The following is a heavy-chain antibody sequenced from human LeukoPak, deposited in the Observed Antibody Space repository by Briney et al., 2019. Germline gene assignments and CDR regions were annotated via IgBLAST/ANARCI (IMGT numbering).Heavy chain of an antibody. CDR2: INHSGST. CDR3: ATGAKKYYFDY. Sequence: SETLSLTCAVYGGSFSGYSWSWIRQPPGKGLEWIGEINHSGSTNYNPSLRSRVTISVDTSKNQFSLKLSSVTAADTAVYYCATGAKKYYFDYWGQGTLVTVSS. V-gene: IGHV4-34*01. D-gene: IGHD3-10*01. J-gene: IGHJ4*02. CDR1: GGSFSGYS.